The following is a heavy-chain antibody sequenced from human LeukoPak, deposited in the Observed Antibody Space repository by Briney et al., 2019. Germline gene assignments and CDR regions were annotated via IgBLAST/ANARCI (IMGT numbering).Heavy chain of an antibody. CDR3: AREYSSSFDY. CDR1: GGSFSGYY. CDR2: INHSGST. D-gene: IGHD6-6*01. V-gene: IGHV4-34*01. Sequence: SETLSLTCAVYGGSFSGYYWSWIRQPPGKGLEWIGEINHSGSTNYNPSLKSRVTISVDTSKNQFSLELSSVTAADTAVYYCAREYSSSFDYWGQGTLVTVSS. J-gene: IGHJ4*02.